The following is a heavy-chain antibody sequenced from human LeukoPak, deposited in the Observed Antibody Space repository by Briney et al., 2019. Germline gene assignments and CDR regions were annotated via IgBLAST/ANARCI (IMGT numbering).Heavy chain of an antibody. CDR2: IYTSGST. D-gene: IGHD3-10*01. Sequence: SETLSLTCAVYGGSFSGYYWSWIRQPAGKGLEWIGRIYTSGSTNYNPSLKSRVTISVDTSKNQFSLKLSSVTAADTAVYYCARTMVRGYRIAFDIWGQGTMVTVSS. J-gene: IGHJ3*02. CDR1: GGSFSGYY. CDR3: ARTMVRGYRIAFDI. V-gene: IGHV4-59*10.